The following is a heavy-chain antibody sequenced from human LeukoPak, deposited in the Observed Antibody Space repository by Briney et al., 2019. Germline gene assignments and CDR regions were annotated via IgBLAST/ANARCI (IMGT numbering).Heavy chain of an antibody. D-gene: IGHD3-3*01. Sequence: PSETLSLTCAVYGGSFSGYYWSWIRQPPGKGLEWIGEINHSGSTNYNPSLKSRVTISVDTSKNQFSLKLSSVTAADTAVYYCARLKMKLRFLEWLLPYAFDIWGQGTMVTVSS. J-gene: IGHJ3*02. CDR3: ARLKMKLRFLEWLLPYAFDI. CDR2: INHSGST. V-gene: IGHV4-34*01. CDR1: GGSFSGYY.